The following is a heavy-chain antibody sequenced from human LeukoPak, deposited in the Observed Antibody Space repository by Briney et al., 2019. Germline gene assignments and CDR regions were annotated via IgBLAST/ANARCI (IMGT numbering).Heavy chain of an antibody. CDR3: ARESYSSSSGFDY. V-gene: IGHV1-18*01. CDR1: GYTFTSYG. Sequence: ASVKVSYKASGYTFTSYGINWVRQAPGQGLEWMGWISAYTGNTNYAQKFQGRVTMTTDTSTSTAYMELRSLRSDDTAVYYCARESYSSSSGFDYWGQGTLVTVSS. D-gene: IGHD6-6*01. J-gene: IGHJ4*02. CDR2: ISAYTGNT.